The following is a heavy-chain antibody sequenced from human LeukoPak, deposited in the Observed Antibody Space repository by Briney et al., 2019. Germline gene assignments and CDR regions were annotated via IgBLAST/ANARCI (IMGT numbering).Heavy chain of an antibody. CDR1: GYSFTSYW. D-gene: IGHD3-9*01. J-gene: IGHJ4*02. CDR2: IYPGDSDT. Sequence: GESLKISCKGSGYSFTSYWIGWVRQMPGKGLEWMGIIYPGDSDTRYSPSFQGQVTISADKSISTAYPQWSSLKASDTAMYYCARHPGSHYDILTGYYYWGQGTLVTVSS. CDR3: ARHPGSHYDILTGYYY. V-gene: IGHV5-51*01.